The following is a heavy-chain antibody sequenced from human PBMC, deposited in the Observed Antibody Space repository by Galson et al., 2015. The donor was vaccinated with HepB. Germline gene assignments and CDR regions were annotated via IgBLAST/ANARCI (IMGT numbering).Heavy chain of an antibody. Sequence: SLRLSCAASGFTFSSYGMHWVRQAPGKGLEWVALISYDGSNKYYADSVKGRFTISRDNSKNTLYLQMNSLRAEDTAVYYCAKGHSGSYYSRYYYHMDVWGKGTTVTVSS. D-gene: IGHD1-26*01. CDR3: AKGHSGSYYSRYYYHMDV. J-gene: IGHJ6*03. CDR2: ISYDGSNK. V-gene: IGHV3-30*18. CDR1: GFTFSSYG.